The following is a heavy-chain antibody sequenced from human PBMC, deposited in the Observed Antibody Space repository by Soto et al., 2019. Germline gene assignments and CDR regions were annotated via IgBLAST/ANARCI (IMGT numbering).Heavy chain of an antibody. Sequence: GGSLRLSCAASGFTFSSYAMSWVRQAPGKGLEWVSAISGSGGSTYYADSVKGRFTISRDNSKNTLYLQMNSLRAEDTAVYYCAKCGEYYYDSSGYPTWGQGTLVTVSS. D-gene: IGHD3-22*01. CDR1: GFTFSSYA. V-gene: IGHV3-23*01. J-gene: IGHJ5*02. CDR2: ISGSGGST. CDR3: AKCGEYYYDSSGYPT.